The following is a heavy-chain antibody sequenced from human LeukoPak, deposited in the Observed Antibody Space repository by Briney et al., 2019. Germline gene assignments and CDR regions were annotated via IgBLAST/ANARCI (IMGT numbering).Heavy chain of an antibody. V-gene: IGHV3-11*04. J-gene: IGHJ4*02. CDR1: GFTFSDYY. CDR2: ISSSGSTI. CDR3: ARDAEGTVAGTFDY. Sequence: GGSLRLSCAASGFTFSDYYMSWIRQAPGRGLEWVSYISSSGSTIYYADSVKGRFTISRDNSKNTLYLQMNSLRAEDTAVYYCARDAEGTVAGTFDYWGQGTLVTVSS. D-gene: IGHD6-19*01.